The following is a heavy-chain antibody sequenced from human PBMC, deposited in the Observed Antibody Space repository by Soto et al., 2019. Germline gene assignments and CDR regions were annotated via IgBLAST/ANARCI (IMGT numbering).Heavy chain of an antibody. Sequence: QVQLVQSGAEVKKPGASVTVSCKASGYRFSDYYLHWVRQAPGQGPEWMGWMNPNSGDTKYAQKLDGRVTMTRDTSVRTAFMELNWLKSDDTAVYYCARESGGATATLDYYYFYMDVWGIGTTVTVSS. CDR3: ARESGGATATLDYYYFYMDV. J-gene: IGHJ6*03. V-gene: IGHV1-2*02. CDR2: MNPNSGDT. CDR1: GYRFSDYY. D-gene: IGHD5-12*01.